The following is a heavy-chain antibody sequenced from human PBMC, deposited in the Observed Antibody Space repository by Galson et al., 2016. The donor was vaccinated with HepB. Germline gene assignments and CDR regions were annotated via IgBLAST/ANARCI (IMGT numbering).Heavy chain of an antibody. V-gene: IGHV1-46*02. CDR2: IKPSGGNT. CDR1: GYTFNTHN. D-gene: IGHD1-14*01. CDR3: ARELDHSFYFDY. J-gene: IGHJ4*02. Sequence: SVKVSCKASGYTFNTHNMHWVRQAPGQGLEWMGIIKPSGGNTIYAQKFQDRITMTRDTSTSTVYMELISLRSEDTAVYYCARELDHSFYFDYWGQGTLPTVSS.